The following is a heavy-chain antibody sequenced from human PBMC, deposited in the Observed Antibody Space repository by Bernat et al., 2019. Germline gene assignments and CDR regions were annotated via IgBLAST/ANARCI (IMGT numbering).Heavy chain of an antibody. Sequence: QVQLVQSGAEVKKPGASVKVSCKVSGYTFTELSMHWVRQAPGKGLEWMGGFDPEDGETIYAQKFQGRVTMTEDTSTDTAYMELSSLRSEDTAVYYCATRSRDIVVVVALVAFDIWGQGTMVTVSS. J-gene: IGHJ3*02. D-gene: IGHD2-15*01. CDR3: ATRSRDIVVVVALVAFDI. V-gene: IGHV1-24*01. CDR2: FDPEDGET. CDR1: GYTFTELS.